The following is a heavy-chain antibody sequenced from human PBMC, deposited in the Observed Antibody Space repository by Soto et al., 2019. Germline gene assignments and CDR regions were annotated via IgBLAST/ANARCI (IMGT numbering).Heavy chain of an antibody. V-gene: IGHV1-69*12. J-gene: IGHJ4*02. CDR1: GGTFSSYA. Sequence: QVQLVQSGAEVKKPGSSVKVSSKASGGTFSSYAISWVRQAPGQGLEWMGGIIPIFGTPNYAQKFQGRVTITADESTSTAYMELSSLRSEDTAVYYCARSPETYYFDYWGQGTLVTVSS. CDR2: IIPIFGTP. CDR3: ARSPETYYFDY.